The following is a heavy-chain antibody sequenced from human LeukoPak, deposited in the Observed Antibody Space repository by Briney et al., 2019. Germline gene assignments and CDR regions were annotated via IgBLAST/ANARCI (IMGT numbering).Heavy chain of an antibody. CDR3: AKDQRIYYGSGSPPDY. CDR2: ISGSSGST. D-gene: IGHD3-10*01. V-gene: IGHV3-23*01. Sequence: GGSLRLSCAASGFTFSSYAMSWVRQAPGKGLEWVSGISGSSGSTYYADSVKGRFTISRDNSKNTQYLQMNSLTAEDTAVYYCAKDQRIYYGSGSPPDYWGQGTLVTVSS. J-gene: IGHJ4*02. CDR1: GFTFSSYA.